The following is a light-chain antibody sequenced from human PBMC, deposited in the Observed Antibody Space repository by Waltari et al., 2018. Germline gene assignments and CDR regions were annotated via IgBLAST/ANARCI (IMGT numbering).Light chain of an antibody. CDR2: AAS. CDR1: QGISSY. V-gene: IGKV1-8*01. J-gene: IGKJ1*01. Sequence: AIRMTQSPSSLSASTGDRVTILCRASQGISSYLAWYQQKPGKAHKLLIYAASTLQSGVPSRFSGSGSGTDFTLTISCLQSEDFATYYCQQDYSYPQAFGQGTKVEIK. CDR3: QQDYSYPQA.